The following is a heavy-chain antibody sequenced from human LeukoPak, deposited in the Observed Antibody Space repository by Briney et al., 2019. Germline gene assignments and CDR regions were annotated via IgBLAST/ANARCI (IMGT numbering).Heavy chain of an antibody. Sequence: GESLKISCKGSGYSFTSYWIGWVRQMPGKGLEWMGNIYPGDSDTRYSPSVQGQVTISADKSISTAYLQWSSLKASDTAMYYCARPADDSSSYFDYWGQGTLVTVSS. J-gene: IGHJ4*02. CDR1: GYSFTSYW. CDR2: IYPGDSDT. V-gene: IGHV5-51*01. D-gene: IGHD6-6*01. CDR3: ARPADDSSSYFDY.